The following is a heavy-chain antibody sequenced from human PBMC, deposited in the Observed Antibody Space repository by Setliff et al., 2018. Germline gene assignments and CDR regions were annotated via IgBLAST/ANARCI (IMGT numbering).Heavy chain of an antibody. CDR3: ARCGEATAKPFYYYYMDV. CDR1: DGSLSTYY. D-gene: IGHD3-10*01. Sequence: SETLSLTCTVSDGSLSTYYWSWIRQPPGKGLEFIGYVYYSGTANFSPSLRSRLTISVDTSKNQFSLKLRSVTAADTAVYYCARCGEATAKPFYYYYMDVWGKGTTVTVSS. V-gene: IGHV4-59*01. J-gene: IGHJ6*03. CDR2: VYYSGTA.